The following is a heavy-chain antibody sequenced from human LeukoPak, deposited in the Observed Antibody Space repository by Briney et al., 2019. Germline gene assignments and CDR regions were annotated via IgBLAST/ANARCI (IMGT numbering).Heavy chain of an antibody. V-gene: IGHV4-34*01. J-gene: IGHJ5*02. D-gene: IGHD6-13*01. CDR3: ARGHSSSWYSQGWFDP. CDR1: GGSFSGYS. Sequence: SETLSLTCAVSGGSFSGYSWNWIRQPPGKGLEWIGEIIQSGSTNYNPSLKSRLTISLDTSTNQFSLRLNSVTAADTAVYYCARGHSSSWYSQGWFDPWGQGTLVTVSS. CDR2: IIQSGST.